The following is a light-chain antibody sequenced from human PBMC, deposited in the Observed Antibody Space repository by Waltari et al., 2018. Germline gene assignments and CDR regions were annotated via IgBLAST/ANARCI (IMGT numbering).Light chain of an antibody. Sequence: DIQMTQSPSSLSASVGATVTIPCRTSQSVSNYFNWYQRRPGRAPELLIYSASILQNGVPSRFSGSGSKTDFTLTITSLQPEDFATYYCQQTYTTPITFGQGTRLEIK. CDR1: QSVSNY. J-gene: IGKJ5*01. V-gene: IGKV1-39*01. CDR3: QQTYTTPIT. CDR2: SAS.